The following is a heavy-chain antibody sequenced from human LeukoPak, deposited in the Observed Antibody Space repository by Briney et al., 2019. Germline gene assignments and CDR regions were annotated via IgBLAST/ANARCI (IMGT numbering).Heavy chain of an antibody. CDR2: IYYSGST. Sequence: PSETLSLTCTVSGGSISSSSYYWGWIRQPPGKGLEWIGSIYYSGSTYYNPSLKSRVTISVDTSKNQFSLKLSSVTAADTAVYYCARVGTVVTSSPLFDYWGQGALVTVSS. J-gene: IGHJ4*02. CDR1: GGSISSSSYY. V-gene: IGHV4-39*07. D-gene: IGHD4-23*01. CDR3: ARVGTVVTSSPLFDY.